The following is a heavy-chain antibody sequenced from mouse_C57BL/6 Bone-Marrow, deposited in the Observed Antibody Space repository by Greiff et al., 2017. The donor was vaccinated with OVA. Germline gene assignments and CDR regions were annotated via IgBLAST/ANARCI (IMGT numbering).Heavy chain of an antibody. Sequence: QVQLKESGAELARPGASVKLSCKASGYTFTSYGISWVKQRPGQGLEWIGEIYPSSGPTYYNETFKGKATLTADKSSSTAYMELSSLTSEDSAVYFCARAYSNRYDYDMDYWGQGTAVTVTA. J-gene: IGHJ4*01. CDR2: IYPSSGPT. D-gene: IGHD2-5*01. V-gene: IGHV1-81*01. CDR1: GYTFTSYG. CDR3: ARAYSNRYDYDMDY.